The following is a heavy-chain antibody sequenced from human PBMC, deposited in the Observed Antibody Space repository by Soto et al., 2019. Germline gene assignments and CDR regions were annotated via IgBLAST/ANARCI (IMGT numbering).Heavy chain of an antibody. D-gene: IGHD4-4*01. Sequence: QVQLVESGGGVVQPGRSLRLSGAASGFTFSSYGMHWVRQAPGKGLDWGAVIWYDGSNKYYADSVKGRFTISRDNSKNTLYLQMNSLRAEDTAVYYCARESGALTVTRYNWFDPWGQGTLVTVSS. CDR1: GFTFSSYG. V-gene: IGHV3-33*01. CDR2: IWYDGSNK. J-gene: IGHJ5*02. CDR3: ARESGALTVTRYNWFDP.